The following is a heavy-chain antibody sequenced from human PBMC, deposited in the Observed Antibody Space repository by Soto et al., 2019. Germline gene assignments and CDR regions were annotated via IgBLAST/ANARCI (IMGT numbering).Heavy chain of an antibody. CDR3: ARGGPTTHYYLDY. D-gene: IGHD1-1*01. CDR2: TYFRSRWST. Sequence: PSQTLSLTCAISGDSVSSGSAAWNWIRQSPSRGLEWLGRTYFRSRWSTEYAVSVRSRITITADTSKNQFSLQLNSVTPDDTAVYYCARGGPTTHYYLDYWGQGTPVTVSS. V-gene: IGHV6-1*01. CDR1: GDSVSSGSAA. J-gene: IGHJ4*02.